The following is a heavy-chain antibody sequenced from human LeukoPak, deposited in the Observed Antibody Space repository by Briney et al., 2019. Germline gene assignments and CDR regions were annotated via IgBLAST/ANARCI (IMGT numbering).Heavy chain of an antibody. V-gene: IGHV3-23*01. CDR2: ISGSGDST. CDR1: GFTFSSYG. Sequence: GRSLRLSCAASGFTFSSYGMSWVRQAPGKGLEWVSGISGSGDSTYYADSVKGRFTISRDNSKNTLYLQMSSLRAEDTAVYYCAKVRYMGNYWDCWGQGTLVTVSS. J-gene: IGHJ4*02. D-gene: IGHD3-16*02. CDR3: AKVRYMGNYWDC.